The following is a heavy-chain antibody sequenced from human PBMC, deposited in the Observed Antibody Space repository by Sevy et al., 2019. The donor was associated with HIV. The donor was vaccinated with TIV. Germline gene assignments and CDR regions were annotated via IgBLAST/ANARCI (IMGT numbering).Heavy chain of an antibody. J-gene: IGHJ4*02. CDR3: AKDRIEGARKLDY. CDR1: GFTFGNYA. CDR2: ISGTGGTT. D-gene: IGHD1-26*01. Sequence: GGSLRLSCAASGFTFGNYAMTWVRQAAGKGLEWVSSISGTGGTTYYADSGKGRFTISRANSKNTLYIQMNSLRAEDTAVYYCAKDRIEGARKLDYWGQGTLVTVSS. V-gene: IGHV3-23*01.